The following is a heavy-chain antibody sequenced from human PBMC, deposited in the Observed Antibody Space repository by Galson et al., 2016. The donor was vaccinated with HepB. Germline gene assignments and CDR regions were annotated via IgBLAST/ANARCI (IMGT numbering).Heavy chain of an antibody. CDR3: ARVGGDFWSGYYVDY. Sequence: SETLSLTCTVSGGSISPHYWSWIRQPPGKGLEWIGYIYGTNKNNPSVRSRVTISVDTSKSQFSLHLISVTAADTAVYYCARVGGDFWSGYYVDYWGQGTLVTVSS. CDR1: GGSISPHY. V-gene: IGHV4-59*11. J-gene: IGHJ4*02. CDR2: IYGTN. D-gene: IGHD3-3*01.